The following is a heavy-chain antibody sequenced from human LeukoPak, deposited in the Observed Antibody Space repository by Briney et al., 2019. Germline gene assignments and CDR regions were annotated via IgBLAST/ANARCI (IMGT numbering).Heavy chain of an antibody. CDR3: ARSIVGATQGGYAFDI. D-gene: IGHD1-26*01. CDR1: GYTFTSYY. CDR2: INPSGGST. J-gene: IGHJ3*02. Sequence: GASVKVSCKASGYTFTSYYMHWVRQAPGQGLEWMGMINPSGGSTSYAQKFQGRVTMTRDTSTSTVYMELSSLRSEDTAVYYCARSIVGATQGGYAFDIWGQGTMVTVSS. V-gene: IGHV1-46*01.